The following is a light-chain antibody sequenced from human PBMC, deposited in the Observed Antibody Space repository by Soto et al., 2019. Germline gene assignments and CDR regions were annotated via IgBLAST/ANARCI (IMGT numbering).Light chain of an antibody. V-gene: IGKV3-11*01. J-gene: IGKJ5*01. Sequence: EVVMRQSPATLSLSPGERATLSCRASQSVSSDLAWYQQKPGQAPRLLIYDASDRATGTPARFSGSGSGTDFTLTISSLQPEDFAVYYCQQRSYWPPKITFGQGTRLEIK. CDR1: QSVSSD. CDR2: DAS. CDR3: QQRSYWPPKIT.